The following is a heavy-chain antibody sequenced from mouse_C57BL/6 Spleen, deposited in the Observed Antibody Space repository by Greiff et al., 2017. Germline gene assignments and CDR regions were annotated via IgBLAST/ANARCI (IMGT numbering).Heavy chain of an antibody. V-gene: IGHV1-20*01. D-gene: IGHD2-4*01. J-gene: IGHJ2*01. CDR3: AKISDYRGYFDY. CDR2: INPYNGDT. Sequence: VQLQQPGPELVKPGDSVKISCKASGYSFTGYFMNWVMQSHGKGLEWIGRINPYNGDTLYNQKFKGKATLTVDKSSSTAHMELRSLTSEDSAVYYCAKISDYRGYFDYWGQGTTLTVSS. CDR1: GYSFTGYF.